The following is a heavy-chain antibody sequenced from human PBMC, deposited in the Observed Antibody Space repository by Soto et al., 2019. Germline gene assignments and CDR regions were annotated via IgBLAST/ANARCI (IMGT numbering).Heavy chain of an antibody. J-gene: IGHJ6*03. Sequence: SETLSLTCTVSGGSISSYYWSWIRQPPGKGLEWIGYIYYSGSTNYNPSLKSRVTISVDTSKNQFSLKLSSVTAADTAVYYCARARYDFWSGYYPYYYYYYMDVWGKGTTVTVSS. CDR3: ARARYDFWSGYYPYYYYYYMDV. CDR1: GGSISSYY. D-gene: IGHD3-3*01. CDR2: IYYSGST. V-gene: IGHV4-59*08.